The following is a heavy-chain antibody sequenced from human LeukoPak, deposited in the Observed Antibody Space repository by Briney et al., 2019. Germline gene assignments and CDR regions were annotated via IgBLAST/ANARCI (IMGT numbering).Heavy chain of an antibody. CDR1: GGSFSGYY. CDR3: AREDTAMAYFDY. CDR2: INHSGST. D-gene: IGHD5-18*01. V-gene: IGHV4-34*01. Sequence: SETLSLTCAVYGGSFSGYYWSWIRQPPGEGLEWIGEINHSGSTNYNPSLKSRVTISVDTSKNQFSLKLSSVTAADTAVYYCAREDTAMAYFDYWGQGTLVTVSS. J-gene: IGHJ4*02.